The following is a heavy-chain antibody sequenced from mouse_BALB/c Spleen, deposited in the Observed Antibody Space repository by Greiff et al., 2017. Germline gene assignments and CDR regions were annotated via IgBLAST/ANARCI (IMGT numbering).Heavy chain of an antibody. J-gene: IGHJ4*01. CDR2: ISYSGST. Sequence: EVQLVESGPGLVKPSQSLSLTCTVTGYSITSDYAWNWIRQFPGNKLEWMGYISYSGSTSYNPSLKSRISITRDTSKNQFFLQLNSVTTEDTATYYCARSRYGNYGDYWGQGTSVTVSS. CDR3: ARSRYGNYGDY. CDR1: GYSITSDYA. V-gene: IGHV3-2*02. D-gene: IGHD2-10*02.